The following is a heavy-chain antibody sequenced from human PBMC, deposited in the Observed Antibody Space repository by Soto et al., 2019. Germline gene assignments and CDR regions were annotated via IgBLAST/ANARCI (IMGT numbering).Heavy chain of an antibody. Sequence: SETLSLTCAVYGGSFSGYYWSWIRQPPGKGLEWIGEINHSGSTNYNPSLKSRVTISVDTSKNQFSLKLSSATAADTAVYYCARGGLVDYWGQGTLVTVSS. CDR1: GGSFSGYY. CDR2: INHSGST. V-gene: IGHV4-34*01. CDR3: ARGGLVDY. J-gene: IGHJ4*02.